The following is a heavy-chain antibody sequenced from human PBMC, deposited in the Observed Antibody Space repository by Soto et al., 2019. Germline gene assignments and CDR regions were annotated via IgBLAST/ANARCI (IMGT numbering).Heavy chain of an antibody. CDR1: CGSLTKYY. CDR3: ARDNNDFWSLYPLAFDY. J-gene: IGHJ4*02. CDR2: VSTSGNV. Sequence: PSETLSLTCTFSCGSLTKYYWSWIRQPAGKGLEWIGRVSTSGNVVSKASLRSRLTMSVDTSKNQFSLRLTSVTAADTAVYYCARDNNDFWSLYPLAFDYWGQGALVTVSS. V-gene: IGHV4-4*07. D-gene: IGHD3-3*01.